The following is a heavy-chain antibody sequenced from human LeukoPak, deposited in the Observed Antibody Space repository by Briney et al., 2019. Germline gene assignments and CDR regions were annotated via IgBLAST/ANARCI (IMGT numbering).Heavy chain of an antibody. CDR3: ARDNLGSSWYDY. J-gene: IGHJ4*02. Sequence: GGSLRLSCAASGFTFSSYALSWVRQAPGKGLEWVSAISGSGYSTYYADSVKGRFTISRDNSKNTLYLQMNSLRAEDTAVYYCARDNLGSSWYDYWGQGTLVTVSS. V-gene: IGHV3-23*01. CDR1: GFTFSSYA. CDR2: ISGSGYST. D-gene: IGHD6-13*01.